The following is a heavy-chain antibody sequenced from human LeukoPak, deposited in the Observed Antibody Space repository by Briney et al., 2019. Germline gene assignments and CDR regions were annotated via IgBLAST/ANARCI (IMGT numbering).Heavy chain of an antibody. V-gene: IGHV4-31*03. J-gene: IGHJ3*02. CDR2: IYYSGST. Sequence: SGTLSLICTVSGGSISSGGYYWSWIPQHPGKGLEWIGYIYYSGSTYYNPSLKSRVTISVDTSKNHFSLKLSSVTAADTAVYYCASHPLDYGDGGAFDIWGQGTMVTVSS. CDR1: GGSISSGGYY. D-gene: IGHD4-17*01. CDR3: ASHPLDYGDGGAFDI.